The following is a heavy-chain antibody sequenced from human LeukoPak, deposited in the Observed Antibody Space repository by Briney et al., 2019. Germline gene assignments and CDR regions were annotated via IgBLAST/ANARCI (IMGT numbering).Heavy chain of an antibody. V-gene: IGHV4-59*01. CDR3: ARVKILEWLLMDYYYYMDV. J-gene: IGHJ6*03. CDR1: GGSISSYY. D-gene: IGHD3-3*01. Sequence: SETLSLTCTVSGGSISSYYWSWIRQPPGKGLEWIGYIYYSGSTNYNPSLKSRGTISVDTSKNQFSLKLSSVTAADTAVYYCARVKILEWLLMDYYYYMDVWGKGTTVTVSS. CDR2: IYYSGST.